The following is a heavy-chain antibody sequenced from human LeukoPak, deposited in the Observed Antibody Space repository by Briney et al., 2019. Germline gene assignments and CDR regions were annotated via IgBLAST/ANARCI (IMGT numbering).Heavy chain of an antibody. CDR1: GFTFSNYA. Sequence: GGSLRLSCAASGFTFSNYAMSWVRQAPGKGLEWVSSISATGSGTYYADSVKGRFPISRDNSKNKLYLQMRSLRPEEPAVYYCEKVTNMNVRGQGTTISVSS. D-gene: IGHD4-23*01. CDR2: ISATGSGT. J-gene: IGHJ6*02. CDR3: EKVTNMNV. V-gene: IGHV3-23*01.